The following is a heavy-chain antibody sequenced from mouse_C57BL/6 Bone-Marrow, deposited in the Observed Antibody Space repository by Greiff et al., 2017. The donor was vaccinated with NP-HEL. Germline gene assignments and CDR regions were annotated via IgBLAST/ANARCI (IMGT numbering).Heavy chain of an antibody. D-gene: IGHD2-2*01. J-gene: IGHJ3*01. CDR3: TTPIYYGNDAWFAY. CDR1: GFNIKDDY. V-gene: IGHV14-4*01. CDR2: IDPENGDT. Sequence: EVQRVESGAELVRPGASVKLSCTASGFNIKDDYMHWVKQRPEQGLEWIGWIDPENGDTEYASKFQGKATITADTSSNTAYLQLSSLTSEDTAVYYCTTPIYYGNDAWFAYWGQGTLVTVSA.